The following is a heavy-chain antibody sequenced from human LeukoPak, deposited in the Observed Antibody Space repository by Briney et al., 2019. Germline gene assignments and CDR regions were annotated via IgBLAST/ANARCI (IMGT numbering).Heavy chain of an antibody. CDR2: IYYSGST. Sequence: SETLSLTCTVSGGSISINTYYWGWIRQPPGKGLEWIGSIYYSGSTYYHPSLKGRVTISVDTSKNQFSLKLSSVTAADTAVYYCATFLWSNYNAFDYWGQGTPVTVSS. J-gene: IGHJ4*02. V-gene: IGHV4-39*01. CDR1: GGSISINTYY. D-gene: IGHD3-10*01. CDR3: ATFLWSNYNAFDY.